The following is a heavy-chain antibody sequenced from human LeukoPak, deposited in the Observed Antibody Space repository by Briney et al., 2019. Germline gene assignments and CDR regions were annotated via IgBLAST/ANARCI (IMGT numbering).Heavy chain of an antibody. CDR2: IYHSGST. V-gene: IGHV4-30-2*01. CDR3: ARTWSGHPHAFDI. Sequence: SETLSLTCTVSGGSISSGGYYWSWIRQPPGKGLEWIGYIYHSGSTYYNPSLKSRVTISVDRSKNQFSLKLSSVTAADTAVYYCARTWSGHPHAFDIWGQGTMVTVSS. CDR1: GGSISSGGYY. D-gene: IGHD3-3*01. J-gene: IGHJ3*02.